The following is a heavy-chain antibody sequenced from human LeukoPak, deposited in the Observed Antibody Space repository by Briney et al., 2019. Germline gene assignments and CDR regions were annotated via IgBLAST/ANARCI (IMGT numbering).Heavy chain of an antibody. CDR1: GGSFSGYY. Sequence: SETLSLTCAVYGGSFSGYYWSWIRQPPGKGLEWIGEINHSGSTNYNPSLKSRVTISVDTSKNQFSLKLSSVTAADTAVYYCARQQNNSSTFDYWGQGTLVTVSS. CDR3: ARQQNNSSTFDY. D-gene: IGHD6-13*01. J-gene: IGHJ4*02. CDR2: INHSGST. V-gene: IGHV4-34*01.